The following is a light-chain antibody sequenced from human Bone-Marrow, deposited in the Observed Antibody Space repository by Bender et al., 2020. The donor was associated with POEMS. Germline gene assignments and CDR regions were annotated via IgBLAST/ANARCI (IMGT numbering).Light chain of an antibody. CDR3: SSYTDNNPYL. CDR2: EVN. J-gene: IGLJ1*01. V-gene: IGLV2-8*01. CDR1: SRDIGAYTF. Sequence: QSALTQPPSASGSPGQSVTISCTGTSRDIGAYTFVSWYQHHPGKVPKLIIYEVNNRPSGVSNRFSGSKSGNTAYLTISGLQDEDEADYYCSSYTDNNPYLFGSGTKVSVL.